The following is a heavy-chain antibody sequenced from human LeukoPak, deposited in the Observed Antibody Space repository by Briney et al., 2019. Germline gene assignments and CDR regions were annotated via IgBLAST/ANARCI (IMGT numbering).Heavy chain of an antibody. CDR3: VRGWVRYSSSWLSWFDP. D-gene: IGHD6-13*01. CDR2: IYISGTT. V-gene: IGHV4-61*02. CDR1: GGSISSGSYY. Sequence: SETLSLTCTVSGGSISSGSYYWSWIRQPAGKGLGWIGRIYISGTTYYNPSLKSRVTISVDTSKNQFSLKLSSVTAADTAVYYCVRGWVRYSSSWLSWFDPWGQGTLVTVSS. J-gene: IGHJ5*02.